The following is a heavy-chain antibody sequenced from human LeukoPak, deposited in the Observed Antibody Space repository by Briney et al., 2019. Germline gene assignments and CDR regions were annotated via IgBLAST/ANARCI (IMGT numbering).Heavy chain of an antibody. CDR1: GGSFSGYY. Sequence: SETLSLTCAVYGGSFSGYYWSWIRQPPGKGLEWIGEINRSGSTNYNPSLKSRVTISVDTSKNQFSLKLSSVTAADTAVYYCATASSYSGYYYYYMDVRGKGTTVTVSS. V-gene: IGHV4-34*01. CDR3: ATASSYSGYYYYYMDV. CDR2: INRSGST. J-gene: IGHJ6*03. D-gene: IGHD1-26*01.